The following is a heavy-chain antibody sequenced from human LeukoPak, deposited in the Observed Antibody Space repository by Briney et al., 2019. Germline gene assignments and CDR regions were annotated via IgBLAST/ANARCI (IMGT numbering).Heavy chain of an antibody. D-gene: IGHD3-10*01. V-gene: IGHV4-59*01. CDR1: GGSISSYY. J-gene: IGHJ4*02. CDR2: IYYSGST. Sequence: SETLSLTCTVSGGSISSYYWSWIRQPPGKGLEWIGYIYYSGSTNYNPSLKSRVTISVDTSKNQFSLKLGSVTAADTAVYYCARGSGSYSYYFDYWGQGTLVTVSS. CDR3: ARGSGSYSYYFDY.